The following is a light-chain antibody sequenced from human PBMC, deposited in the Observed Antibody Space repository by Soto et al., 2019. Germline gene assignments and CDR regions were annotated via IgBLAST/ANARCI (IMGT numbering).Light chain of an antibody. CDR1: EDISTW. V-gene: IGKV1-12*01. CDR2: AAS. Sequence: DIQMTQSPSYVSASVGDRVTITCRSSEDISTWLAWYQQKPGKAPKRLIYAASSLQSGVPSRFRGSGSGTDFTLTISSLQPEDFATYYCQHADSFPLITFGQGTRLEIK. CDR3: QHADSFPLIT. J-gene: IGKJ5*01.